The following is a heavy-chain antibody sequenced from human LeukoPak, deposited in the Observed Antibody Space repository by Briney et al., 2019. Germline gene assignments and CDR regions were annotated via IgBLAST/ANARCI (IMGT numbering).Heavy chain of an antibody. Sequence: GGSLRLSCAASGFTFSSYAMSWVRQAPGKGLEWVSAISGSGDSTYYGDSVKGRFSISRDNSKNTLYLQMNSLRAEDTAVYYCAKTRPLDSSSWSHGDYWGQGTLVTVSS. D-gene: IGHD6-13*01. V-gene: IGHV3-23*01. CDR1: GFTFSSYA. CDR3: AKTRPLDSSSWSHGDY. J-gene: IGHJ4*02. CDR2: ISGSGDST.